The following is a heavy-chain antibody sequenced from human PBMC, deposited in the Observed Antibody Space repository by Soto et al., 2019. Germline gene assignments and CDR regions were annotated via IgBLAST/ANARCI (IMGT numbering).Heavy chain of an antibody. CDR2: ISGSGDST. Sequence: GGSLRLSCAASGLTFSTYVLNWVRQAPGKGLEWVSAISGSGDSTYYADSVKGRFTISRGNSKNTLYLQMNSLRAEDTAIYYCAKGRVIPTADFDYWGQGTQVTVSS. V-gene: IGHV3-23*01. CDR1: GLTFSTYV. J-gene: IGHJ4*02. CDR3: AKGRVIPTADFDY. D-gene: IGHD2-2*01.